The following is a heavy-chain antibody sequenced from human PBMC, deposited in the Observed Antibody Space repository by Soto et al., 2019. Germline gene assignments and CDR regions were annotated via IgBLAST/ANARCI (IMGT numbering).Heavy chain of an antibody. Sequence: LSLTCTVSGGSISSGGYYWSWIRQHPGKGLEWIGYIYYNGDTYYNPSLKSRVSISIDTSKNQFSLRLTSVTAADTAVYYCARSHRDNWGSPDYFDYWGQGTLVTVSS. CDR2: IYYNGDT. CDR1: GGSISSGGYY. D-gene: IGHD7-27*01. J-gene: IGHJ4*02. V-gene: IGHV4-31*03. CDR3: ARSHRDNWGSPDYFDY.